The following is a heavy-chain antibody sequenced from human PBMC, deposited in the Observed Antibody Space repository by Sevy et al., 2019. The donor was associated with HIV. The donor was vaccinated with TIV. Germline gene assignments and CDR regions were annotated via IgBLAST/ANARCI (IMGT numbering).Heavy chain of an antibody. V-gene: IGHV3-9*01. CDR2: ISWNSRNV. Sequence: GGSLRLSYAASGFPFNDHALLWVRQVPGKGLEWVSGISWNSRNVGYADSVKGRFTISRDNANHFLYLEMNSLRPEDTAFYYCAKDINRGCDGINCYPYYYYFYGLDVWGQGTTVTVSS. CDR1: GFPFNDHA. CDR3: AKDINRGCDGINCYPYYYYFYGLDV. D-gene: IGHD2-21*01. J-gene: IGHJ6*02.